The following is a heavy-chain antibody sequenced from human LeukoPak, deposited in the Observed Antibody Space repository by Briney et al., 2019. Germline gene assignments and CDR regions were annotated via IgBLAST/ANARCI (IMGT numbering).Heavy chain of an antibody. Sequence: GASVKVSCKASGYTFTGYYMHWVRQAPGQGLEWMGWINPNSGGTNYAQKFQGRVTMTRDTSISTAYMELSRLRSDDTAVYCCARGSNCSSTSCYRGSYYYYYMDVWGKGTTVTVSS. CDR2: INPNSGGT. J-gene: IGHJ6*03. CDR3: ARGSNCSSTSCYRGSYYYYYMDV. V-gene: IGHV1-2*02. CDR1: GYTFTGYY. D-gene: IGHD2-2*02.